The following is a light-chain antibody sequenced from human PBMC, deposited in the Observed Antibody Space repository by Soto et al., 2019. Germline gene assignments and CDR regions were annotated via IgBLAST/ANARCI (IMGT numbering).Light chain of an antibody. CDR2: EVS. V-gene: IGLV2-14*01. CDR1: SRDVGGYNY. J-gene: IGLJ2*01. CDR3: SSYTGSDTLL. Sequence: QSALTQPASVSGSPGQSITISCTGTSRDVGGYNYVSWYHQHPGKAPKLMIYEVSNRPSGVSNRFSGSKSGKTASLTISGLQAEDEGDYYCSSYTGSDTLLFGGGTKLTVL.